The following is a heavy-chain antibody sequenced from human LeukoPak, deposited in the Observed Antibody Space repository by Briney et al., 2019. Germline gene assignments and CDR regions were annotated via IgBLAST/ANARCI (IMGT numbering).Heavy chain of an antibody. CDR3: ARDGYNYFDF. Sequence: PGGSLRLSCAASGFTFRNYYMIWIRQAPGKGPEWLSYISSNGNTVYYADSVRGRFTVSRDNVKNSLFAEMNSLRVEDTAVYYCARDGYNYFDFWGQGTLVTVSS. J-gene: IGHJ4*02. V-gene: IGHV3-11*01. CDR2: ISSNGNTV. CDR1: GFTFRNYY. D-gene: IGHD5-24*01.